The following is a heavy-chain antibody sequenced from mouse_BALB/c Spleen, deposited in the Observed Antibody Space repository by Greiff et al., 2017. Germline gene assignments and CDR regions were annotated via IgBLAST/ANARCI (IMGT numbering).Heavy chain of an antibody. CDR1: GFTFSDYY. D-gene: IGHD1-1*01. CDR3: TRGDYYGSSHYYAMDY. CDR2: ISDGGSYT. Sequence: EVQLVESGVGLVKPGGSLKLSCAASGFTFSDYYMYWVRQTPEKRLEWVATISDGGSYTYYPDSVKGRFTISRDNAKNTLYLQMSSLKSEDTAMYYCTRGDYYGSSHYYAMDYWGQGTSVTVSS. V-gene: IGHV5-4*02. J-gene: IGHJ4*01.